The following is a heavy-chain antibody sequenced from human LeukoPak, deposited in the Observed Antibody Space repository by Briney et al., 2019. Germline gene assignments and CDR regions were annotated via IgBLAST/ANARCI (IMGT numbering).Heavy chain of an antibody. Sequence: GASVKVSCKASGGTFSSYAISWVRQAPGQGLEWMGGIIPIFGTANYAQKFQGRVTITADKSTSTAYMELSSLRSEDTAVYYCAKVHEQWLVRPCFDYWGQGTLVTVSS. CDR3: AKVHEQWLVRPCFDY. CDR1: GGTFSSYA. CDR2: IIPIFGTA. D-gene: IGHD6-19*01. J-gene: IGHJ4*02. V-gene: IGHV1-69*06.